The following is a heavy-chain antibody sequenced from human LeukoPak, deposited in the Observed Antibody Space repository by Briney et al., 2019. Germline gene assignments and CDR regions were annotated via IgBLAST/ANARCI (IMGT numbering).Heavy chain of an antibody. Sequence: GGSLRLSCAASGFTFSRAWMSWLRQAPGRGLEWVANIKEDGSEDYYADSVKGRFAISKDNAKNSLYLQMNSLRAEDTAMYYCARDADGYEDWGQGTLVTVSS. CDR3: ARDADGYED. V-gene: IGHV3-7*01. J-gene: IGHJ4*02. CDR1: GFTFSRAW. CDR2: IKEDGSED. D-gene: IGHD5-18*01.